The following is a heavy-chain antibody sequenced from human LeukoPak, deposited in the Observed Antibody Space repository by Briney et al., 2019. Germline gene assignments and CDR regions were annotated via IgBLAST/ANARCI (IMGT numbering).Heavy chain of an antibody. Sequence: PGGTLRLSCAASGFSLSSYGMTWVRQAPGKGLEWVSTLSDRGGGTFYADSVKGRFTISRDNSRNTLYLQMNSLRAEDTAVYYCAKENYYGSGSRLYNWFDPWGQGTLVTVSS. CDR1: GFSLSSYG. CDR2: LSDRGGGT. V-gene: IGHV3-23*01. D-gene: IGHD3-10*01. CDR3: AKENYYGSGSRLYNWFDP. J-gene: IGHJ5*02.